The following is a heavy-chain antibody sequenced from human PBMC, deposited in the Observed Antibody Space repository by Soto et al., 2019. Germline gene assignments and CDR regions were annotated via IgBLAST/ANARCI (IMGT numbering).Heavy chain of an antibody. V-gene: IGHV4-31*02. CDR3: ARDFIYSGYAH. CDR2: IYYSGST. Sequence: ASETLSLTCTVSGGSISSGGYYWSWIRQHPGKGLEWIGYIYYSGSTYYNPSLKSRVTISVDTSKNQFSLKLSSVTAADTAVYYCARDFIYSGYAHWGQGALVTVSS. CDR1: GGSISSGGYY. J-gene: IGHJ4*02. D-gene: IGHD5-12*01.